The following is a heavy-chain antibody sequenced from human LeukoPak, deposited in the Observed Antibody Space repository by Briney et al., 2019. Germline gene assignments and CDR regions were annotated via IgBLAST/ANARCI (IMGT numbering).Heavy chain of an antibody. J-gene: IGHJ6*03. CDR2: ISHRGRT. V-gene: IGHV4-34*01. CDR3: ARGMVVKFPYMDV. CDR1: GGSFSAFS. Sequence: SETLSLTCAVYGGSFSAFSWNWLCQSPGRGLEWIGEISHRGRTTYNPSLNSRVIISVDASKNQFSLNLTSVTAADTAVYYCARGMVVKFPYMDVWGQGATVTVSS. D-gene: IGHD3-22*01.